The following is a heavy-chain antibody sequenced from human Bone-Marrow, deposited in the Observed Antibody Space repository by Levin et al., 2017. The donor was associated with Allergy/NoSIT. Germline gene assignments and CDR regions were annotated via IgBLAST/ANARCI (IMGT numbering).Heavy chain of an antibody. Sequence: SQTLSLTCTVSGGSISSYYWSWIRQPPGKGLEWIGYIYYSGSTNYNPSLKSRVTISVDTSKNQFSLKLSSVTAADTAVYYCARSHFGNWFDPWGQGTLVTVSS. J-gene: IGHJ5*02. D-gene: IGHD2/OR15-2a*01. CDR3: ARSHFGNWFDP. V-gene: IGHV4-59*01. CDR2: IYYSGST. CDR1: GGSISSYY.